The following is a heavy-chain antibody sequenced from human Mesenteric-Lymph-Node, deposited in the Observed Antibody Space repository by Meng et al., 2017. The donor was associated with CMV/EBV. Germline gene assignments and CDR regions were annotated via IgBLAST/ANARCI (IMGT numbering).Heavy chain of an antibody. Sequence: GESLKISCAASGFTFSSYSMNWVRQAPGKGLEWVSSISSSSSYIYYADSVKGRFTISRDNAKNSLYLQMNSLRAEDTAVYYCARDQPRGVYDFWSGYDPYFDYWGQGTLVTVSS. J-gene: IGHJ4*02. D-gene: IGHD3-3*01. CDR3: ARDQPRGVYDFWSGYDPYFDY. CDR1: GFTFSSYS. CDR2: ISSSSSYI. V-gene: IGHV3-21*01.